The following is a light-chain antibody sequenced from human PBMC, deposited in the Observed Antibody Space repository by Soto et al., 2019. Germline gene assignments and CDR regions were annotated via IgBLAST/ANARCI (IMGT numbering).Light chain of an antibody. CDR1: SSDVGSYNL. Sequence: SALTQPASVSGSPGQSITISCTGTSSDVGSYNLVSWYQQHPGKAPKVMIYEGSKRPSGVSNRFSGSKSGNTASLTISGLQAEDEADYYCCSYAGSSTVVVFGGGTKLTVL. CDR2: EGS. J-gene: IGLJ2*01. CDR3: CSYAGSSTVVV. V-gene: IGLV2-23*03.